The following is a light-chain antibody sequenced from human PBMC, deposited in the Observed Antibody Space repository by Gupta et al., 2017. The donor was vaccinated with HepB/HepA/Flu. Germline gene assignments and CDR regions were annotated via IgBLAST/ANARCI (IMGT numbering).Light chain of an antibody. J-gene: IGKJ5*01. Sequence: EIVMTQSPATLSVSPGERATLSGRASQSVASRLAWYQQKPGQAPRLLIYGASARATGTPARFSGSGSGTEFTLTISSLQSEDCAVYHCQQYNAWPLTFGQGTRLESK. CDR1: QSVASR. V-gene: IGKV3-15*01. CDR2: GAS. CDR3: QQYNAWPLT.